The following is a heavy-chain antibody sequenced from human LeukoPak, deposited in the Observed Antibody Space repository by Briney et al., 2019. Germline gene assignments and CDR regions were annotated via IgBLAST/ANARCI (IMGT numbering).Heavy chain of an antibody. CDR3: ARVASCSGGSCYFFDWFDP. J-gene: IGHJ5*02. V-gene: IGHV3-21*01. CDR1: GFTFSSYS. CDR2: ISSSSSYI. D-gene: IGHD2-15*01. Sequence: PGGSLRLSCAASGFTFSSYSMNWVRQAPGKGLEWVSSISSSSSYIYYADSVKGRFTISRDNAKNSLYLQMNSLRAEDTAVYYCARVASCSGGSCYFFDWFDPWGQGTLVTVSS.